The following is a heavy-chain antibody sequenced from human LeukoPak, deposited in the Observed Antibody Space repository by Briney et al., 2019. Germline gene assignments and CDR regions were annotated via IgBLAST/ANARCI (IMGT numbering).Heavy chain of an antibody. Sequence: ASVKVSCKASGYTFTSYGISWVRQAPGQGLEWMGWISAYNGNTNYAQKLQGRVTMTTDTSTSTAYMELRSLRSDDTAVYYCARDLIYCSSTSCSTWGQGTLVTVSS. CDR2: ISAYNGNT. J-gene: IGHJ5*02. CDR1: GYTFTSYG. V-gene: IGHV1-18*01. D-gene: IGHD2-2*01. CDR3: ARDLIYCSSTSCST.